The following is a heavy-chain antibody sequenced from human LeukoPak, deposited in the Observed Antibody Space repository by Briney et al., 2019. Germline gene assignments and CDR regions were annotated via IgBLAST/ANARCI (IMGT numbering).Heavy chain of an antibody. CDR3: AKDPTLIVDGVMDV. Sequence: GGSLRLSCAASGFTFSSYAMSWVRQAPGKGLEWVSAISGSGGSTYYADSVKGRFTISRDNSKNTLYLQMNSLRAEDTAGYYCAKDPTLIVDGVMDVWGKGTTVTVSS. CDR2: ISGSGGST. D-gene: IGHD2-15*01. J-gene: IGHJ6*03. V-gene: IGHV3-23*01. CDR1: GFTFSSYA.